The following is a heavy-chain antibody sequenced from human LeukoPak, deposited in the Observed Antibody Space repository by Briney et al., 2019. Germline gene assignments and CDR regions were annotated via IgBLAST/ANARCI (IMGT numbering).Heavy chain of an antibody. CDR1: GFTLTTYS. CDR3: ARDWQTYRDGYNTKGVDY. D-gene: IGHD5-24*01. CDR2: ISSSGAYR. Sequence: GGSLRLSCAASGFTLTTYSMNWVRQAPGKGLEWVSYISSSGAYRYYAESVKGRFTISRDIAKNSLDLQMNGLRAEDTAVYYCARDWQTYRDGYNTKGVDYWGQGTLVTVSS. J-gene: IGHJ4*02. V-gene: IGHV3-21*06.